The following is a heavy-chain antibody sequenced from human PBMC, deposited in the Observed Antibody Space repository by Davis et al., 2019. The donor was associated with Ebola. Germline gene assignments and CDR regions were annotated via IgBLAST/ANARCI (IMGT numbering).Heavy chain of an antibody. CDR2: IYYSGST. CDR1: GSSISSYY. Sequence: SETLSLTCTVSGSSISSYYRSWIRQPPGKGLEWIGYIYYSGSTNYNPSLKSRVTISVDTSKNQFSLRLSSVTATDTAVYYCARLGAAHRDYYFAMDVWGQGTTVTVSS. V-gene: IGHV4-59*12. J-gene: IGHJ6*02. CDR3: ARLGAAHRDYYFAMDV. D-gene: IGHD6-6*01.